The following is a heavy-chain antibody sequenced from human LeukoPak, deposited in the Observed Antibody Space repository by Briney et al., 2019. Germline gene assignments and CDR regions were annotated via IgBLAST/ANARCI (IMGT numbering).Heavy chain of an antibody. CDR2: IYYSGST. CDR3: ARKWELYLVDY. Sequence: PSETLSLTCTVSGGSNSSSSYYWGWIRQPPGKGLEWIGSIYYSGSTYYNPSLKSRVTISVDTSKNQFSLKLSSVTAADTAVYYCARKWELYLVDYWGQGTLVTVSS. V-gene: IGHV4-39*07. J-gene: IGHJ4*02. D-gene: IGHD1-26*01. CDR1: GGSNSSSSYY.